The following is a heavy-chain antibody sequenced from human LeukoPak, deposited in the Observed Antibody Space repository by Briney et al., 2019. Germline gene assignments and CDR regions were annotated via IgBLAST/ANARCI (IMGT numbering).Heavy chain of an antibody. V-gene: IGHV4-59*12. CDR2: IYYSGST. CDR1: GGSISSYY. Sequence: SETLSLTCTVSGGSISSYYWSWIRQPPGKGLEWIGYIYYSGSTNYNPSLKSRVTISVDTSKNQFSLKLSSVTAADTAVYYCARDARCTSTTCQGWFDPWGQGILVTVSS. J-gene: IGHJ5*02. CDR3: ARDARCTSTTCQGWFDP. D-gene: IGHD2-2*01.